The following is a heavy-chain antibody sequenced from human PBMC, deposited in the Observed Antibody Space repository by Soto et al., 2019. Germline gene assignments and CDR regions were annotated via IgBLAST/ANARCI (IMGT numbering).Heavy chain of an antibody. D-gene: IGHD2-15*01. V-gene: IGHV3-9*01. Sequence: PGGSLRLSCAASGFTFDDYAVHWVRQAPGKGLEWVSGISWNSGSIGYADSVKGRFTISRDNAKNSLYLQMNSLRAEDTALYYCAKAGGACSGGSCYSGNYFDYWGQGTLVTVSS. CDR1: GFTFDDYA. CDR3: AKAGGACSGGSCYSGNYFDY. J-gene: IGHJ4*02. CDR2: ISWNSGSI.